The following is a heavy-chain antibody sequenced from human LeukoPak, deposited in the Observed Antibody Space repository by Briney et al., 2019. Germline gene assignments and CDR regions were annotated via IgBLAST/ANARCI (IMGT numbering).Heavy chain of an antibody. J-gene: IGHJ5*02. CDR1: GFTFSSYT. Sequence: GGSLRLSCAVSGFTFSSYTMNWVRQAPGKGLESVSSITSSSTYIYYADSVKGRFTISRDNAKNSLYLQMNNLGAEDTAVYYCARDLTVTSTCWFDLWGQGTLVTVSS. CDR3: ARDLTVTSTCWFDL. D-gene: IGHD4-11*01. CDR2: ITSSSTYI. V-gene: IGHV3-21*01.